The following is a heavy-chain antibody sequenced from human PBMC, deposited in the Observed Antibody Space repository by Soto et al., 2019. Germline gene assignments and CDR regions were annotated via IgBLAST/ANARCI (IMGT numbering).Heavy chain of an antibody. V-gene: IGHV3-64D*08. CDR2: ISSNGGST. D-gene: IGHD3-10*01. CDR3: VKDRDYYGSGSYSDNFDY. Sequence: GGSLRLSCSASGFTFSSYAMHWVRQAPGKGLEYVSAISSNGGSTYYADSVKGRFTISRDNSKNTLYLQMSSLRAEDTAVYYCVKDRDYYGSGSYSDNFDYWGQGTLVTVSS. CDR1: GFTFSSYA. J-gene: IGHJ4*02.